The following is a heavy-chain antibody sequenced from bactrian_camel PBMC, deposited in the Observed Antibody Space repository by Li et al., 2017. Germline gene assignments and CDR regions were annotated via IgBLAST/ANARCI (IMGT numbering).Heavy chain of an antibody. J-gene: IGHJ4*01. V-gene: IGHV3-2*01. CDR3: AADRLRCLTPKWDGEYTY. CDR2: IYTGGTSP. D-gene: IGHD2*01. CDR1: GFTFSYYY. Sequence: HVQLVESGGGLVQPGGSLRLSCAASGFTFSYYYMGWVRQAPGKGLEWVSSIYTGGTSPYYADSVKGRFTISQGNAKNTVYLQMNNLGPDDAAMYYCAADRLRCLTPKWDGEYTYWAQGTQVTVS.